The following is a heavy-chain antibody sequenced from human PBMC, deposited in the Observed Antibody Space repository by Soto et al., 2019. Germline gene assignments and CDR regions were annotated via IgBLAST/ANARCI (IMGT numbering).Heavy chain of an antibody. CDR3: AASGRDVLGYHYKDTQGFDS. CDR2: IIPLFAIA. V-gene: IGHV1-69*13. D-gene: IGHD3-10*01. Sequence: ASVTRSCPASGGTFMRFARNLVRQAPVQGLEWLGGIIPLFAIAKYAPKFEDRVTIIADDSTNTASMDLSGLRSEDTAVYYCAASGRDVLGYHYKDTQGFDSWGQGTLVSVSS. CDR1: GGTFMRFA. J-gene: IGHJ3*02.